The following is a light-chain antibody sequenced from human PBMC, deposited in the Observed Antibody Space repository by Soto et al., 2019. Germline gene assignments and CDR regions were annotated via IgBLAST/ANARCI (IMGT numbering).Light chain of an antibody. J-gene: IGKJ2*01. V-gene: IGKV1-5*01. CDR2: DAS. Sequence: DIQMTKSRSTLSASVGDRVAITCRASQSISTWLVWYQQKPGKAPKVLIYDASSLQSGVPSRFSGHGSGTDFTLTISSLQPDDSAIYYCQQYKTYTTFGQGTKVYIK. CDR3: QQYKTYTT. CDR1: QSISTW.